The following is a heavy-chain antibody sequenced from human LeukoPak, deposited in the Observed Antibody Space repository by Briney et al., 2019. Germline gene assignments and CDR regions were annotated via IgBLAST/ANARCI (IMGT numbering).Heavy chain of an antibody. CDR2: INPNSGGT. V-gene: IGHV1-2*02. J-gene: IGHJ4*02. CDR1: GYTFTGYY. Sequence: ASVKVSCKASGYTFTGYYMRWVRQAPGQGLEWMGWINPNSGGTNYAQKFQGRVTMTRDTSISTAYMELSRLRSDDTAVYYCARVSDFWSGYEYLGYWGQGTLVTVSS. CDR3: ARVSDFWSGYEYLGY. D-gene: IGHD3-3*01.